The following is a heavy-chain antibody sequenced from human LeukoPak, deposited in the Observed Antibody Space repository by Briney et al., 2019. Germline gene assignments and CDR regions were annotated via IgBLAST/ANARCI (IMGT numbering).Heavy chain of an antibody. CDR3: AKTWGYSSSWYFDY. V-gene: IGHV3-23*01. Sequence: PGGSLRLSCAASGFTFSSYAMSWVRQAPGKGLEWVSAISGSGGSTYYADSVKGRFTISGDNSKNTLYLQMNSLRAEDTAVYYCAKTWGYSSSWYFDYWGQGTLVTVSS. D-gene: IGHD6-13*01. CDR1: GFTFSSYA. J-gene: IGHJ4*02. CDR2: ISGSGGST.